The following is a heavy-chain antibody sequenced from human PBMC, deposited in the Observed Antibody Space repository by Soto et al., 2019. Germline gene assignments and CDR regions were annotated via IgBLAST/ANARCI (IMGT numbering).Heavy chain of an antibody. D-gene: IGHD6-13*01. J-gene: IGHJ6*02. Sequence: PWWSPRLSCAASGVTVSSYWMHWVRQAPGKGLVWVSRINSDGSSTSYADSVKGRFTISRDNAKNTLYLQMNSLRAEDTAVYYCAREEYSSSWYFYYGMDVWRQGTTVIVSS. CDR1: GVTVSSYW. CDR3: AREEYSSSWYFYYGMDV. V-gene: IGHV3-74*01. CDR2: INSDGSST.